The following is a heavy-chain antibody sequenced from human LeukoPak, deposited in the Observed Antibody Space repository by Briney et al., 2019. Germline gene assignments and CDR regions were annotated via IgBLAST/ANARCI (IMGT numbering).Heavy chain of an antibody. D-gene: IGHD3-3*01. J-gene: IGHJ5*02. CDR3: AREVQGYYDFWSGYYPNWLDP. Sequence: GGSLRLSCAASGFTFSDYYMSWIRQAPGKGLEWVSYISSSGSTIYYADSVKGRFTISRDNAKNSLYLQMNSLRAEDTAVYYCAREVQGYYDFWSGYYPNWLDPWGQGTLVTVSS. CDR2: ISSSGSTI. V-gene: IGHV3-11*04. CDR1: GFTFSDYY.